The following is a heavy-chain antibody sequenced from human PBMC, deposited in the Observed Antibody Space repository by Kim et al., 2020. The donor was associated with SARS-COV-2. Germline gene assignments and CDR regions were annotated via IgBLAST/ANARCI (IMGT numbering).Heavy chain of an antibody. CDR2: ISGSGGST. J-gene: IGHJ4*02. CDR3: AKTVVIESRYY. V-gene: IGHV3-23*01. D-gene: IGHD2-15*01. Sequence: SAISGSGGSTYYADSVKGRFTISRDNSKNTLYLQLNSLRAEDTAVYYCAKTVVIESRYYWGEGTLVIVFS.